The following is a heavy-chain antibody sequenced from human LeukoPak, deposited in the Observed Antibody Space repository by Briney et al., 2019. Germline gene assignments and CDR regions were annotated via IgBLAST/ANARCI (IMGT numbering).Heavy chain of an antibody. CDR3: ARENAYGDYEIDY. J-gene: IGHJ4*02. D-gene: IGHD4-17*01. CDR1: GFTFSSYE. Sequence: PGGSLRLSCAASGFTFSSYEMNWVRQAPGKGLEWVSYISSSGSTIYYADSVKGRFTISRDNSKNTLYLQMNSLRAEDTAVYYCARENAYGDYEIDYWGQGTLVTVSS. V-gene: IGHV3-48*03. CDR2: ISSSGSTI.